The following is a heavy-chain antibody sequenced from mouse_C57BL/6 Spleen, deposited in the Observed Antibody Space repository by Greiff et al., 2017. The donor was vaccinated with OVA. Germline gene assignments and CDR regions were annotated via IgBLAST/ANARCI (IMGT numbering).Heavy chain of an antibody. J-gene: IGHJ1*03. CDR2: IDPENGDT. D-gene: IGHD1-1*02. Sequence: EVQLQESGAELVRPGASVKLSCTASGFNIKDDYMHWVKQRPEQGLEWIGWIDPENGDTEYASKFPGKATITADTSSNTAYLQLSRLTSEDTAVYYCTLSGWGPPRDWYFDVWGTGTTVTVSS. CDR3: TLSGWGPPRDWYFDV. V-gene: IGHV14-4*01. CDR1: GFNIKDDY.